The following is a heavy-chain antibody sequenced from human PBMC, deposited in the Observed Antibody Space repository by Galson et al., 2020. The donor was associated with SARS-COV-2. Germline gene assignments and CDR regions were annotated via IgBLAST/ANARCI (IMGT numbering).Heavy chain of an antibody. CDR3: ARGVKIAVAGNYYYAMDV. Sequence: SETLSLTCGVYGGSFSGYYWTWIRQPPGKGLEWIIEINDSGNTKYNPSFEGRVTISVDTSKNQFSLKMNSVTAADTAVYYCARGVKIAVAGNYYYAMDVWGQGTTVTVSS. CDR2: INDSGNT. J-gene: IGHJ6*02. D-gene: IGHD6-19*01. CDR1: GGSFSGYY. V-gene: IGHV4-34*01.